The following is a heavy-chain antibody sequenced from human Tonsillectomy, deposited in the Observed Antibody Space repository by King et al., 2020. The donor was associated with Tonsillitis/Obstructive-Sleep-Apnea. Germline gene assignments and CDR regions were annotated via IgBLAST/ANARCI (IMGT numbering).Heavy chain of an antibody. CDR1: GGSISSSSYY. Sequence: QLQESGPGLVKPSETLSLTCNVSGGSISSSSYYWGWIRQPPGKGLEWIGSIYYSGSTYYNPSLKSRVTISVDTSKNQFSLKLTTVTAADTAVYYCASHIEFPVYDFDYWGQGTLVTVSS. D-gene: IGHD2-15*01. CDR3: ASHIEFPVYDFDY. V-gene: IGHV4-39*01. CDR2: IYYSGST. J-gene: IGHJ4*02.